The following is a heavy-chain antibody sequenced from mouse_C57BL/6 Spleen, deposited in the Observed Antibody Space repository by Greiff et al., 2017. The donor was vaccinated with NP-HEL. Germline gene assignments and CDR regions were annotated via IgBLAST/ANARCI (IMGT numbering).Heavy chain of an antibody. V-gene: IGHV5-16*01. J-gene: IGHJ2*01. CDR2: INYDGSST. Sequence: EVQVVESEGGLVQPGSSMKLSCTASGFTFSDYYMAWVRQVPEKGLEWVANINYDGSSTYYMDSLKSRFTFSRDNAKNILYLQMSSLKSEDTATYYCARDGGVPFDYWGQGTTLTVSS. CDR1: GFTFSDYY. CDR3: ARDGGVPFDY.